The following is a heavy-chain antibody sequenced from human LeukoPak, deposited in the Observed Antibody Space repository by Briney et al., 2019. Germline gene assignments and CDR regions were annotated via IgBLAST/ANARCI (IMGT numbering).Heavy chain of an antibody. CDR1: GFNFDDYA. J-gene: IGHJ5*02. D-gene: IGHD3-22*01. CDR3: ARDLGQYYDTSDNWFDP. Sequence: GGSLRLSCAASGFNFDDYAMHWVRQPPGKGLEWVSRINSDGINTSYADSVKGRFTISRDNAKNTLNLQMNSLRAEDTAVYYCARDLGQYYDTSDNWFDPWGQGTLVTVSS. V-gene: IGHV3-74*01. CDR2: INSDGINT.